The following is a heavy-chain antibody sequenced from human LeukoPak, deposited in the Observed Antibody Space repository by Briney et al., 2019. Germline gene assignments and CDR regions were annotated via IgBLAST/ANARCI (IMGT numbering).Heavy chain of an antibody. D-gene: IGHD3-3*01. J-gene: IGHJ5*02. Sequence: PGGSLRLSCAASRFTFNNYYMSWIRRAPGKGLEWISYISISGYSTYYADSVKGRFTISRDNAKNSLYLQMNNLRPEATPFSYCASRHDFWSGYYGWFDPRSQVTLVTVPP. CDR3: ASRHDFWSGYYGWFDP. V-gene: IGHV3-11*04. CDR1: RFTFNNYY. CDR2: ISISGYST.